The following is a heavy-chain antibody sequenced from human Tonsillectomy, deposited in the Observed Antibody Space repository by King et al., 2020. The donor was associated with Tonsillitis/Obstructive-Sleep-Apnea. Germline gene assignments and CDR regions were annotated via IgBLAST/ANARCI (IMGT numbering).Heavy chain of an antibody. CDR3: ARDGMDDFWSGYHRYYYYYMDV. D-gene: IGHD3-3*01. CDR1: GYTFTSYG. V-gene: IGHV1-18*01. Sequence: QLVQSGAEVKKPGASVKVSCKASGYTFTSYGISWVRQAPGQGLELMGWISAYNGNTNYAQKLQGRVTMTTDTSTSTAYMELRSLRSDDTAVYYCARDGMDDFWSGYHRYYYYYMDVWGKGTTVTVSS. CDR2: ISAYNGNT. J-gene: IGHJ6*03.